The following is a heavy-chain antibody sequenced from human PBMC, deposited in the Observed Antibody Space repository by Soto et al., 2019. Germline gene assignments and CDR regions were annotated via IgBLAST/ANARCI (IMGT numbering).Heavy chain of an antibody. V-gene: IGHV3-49*03. Sequence: GGSLRLSCTASGFTFGDYAMSWFRQAPGKGLEWVGFIRSKAYGGTTEYAASVKGRFTISRDDSKSIAYLQMNSLKTEDTAVYYCTRADDYIWGSYPTNFDYWGQGTLVTVSS. D-gene: IGHD3-16*02. CDR1: GFTFGDYA. CDR2: IRSKAYGGTT. CDR3: TRADDYIWGSYPTNFDY. J-gene: IGHJ4*02.